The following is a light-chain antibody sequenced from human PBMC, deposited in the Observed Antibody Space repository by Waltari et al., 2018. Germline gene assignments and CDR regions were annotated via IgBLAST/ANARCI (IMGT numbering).Light chain of an antibody. CDR1: SDDVGGYNY. CDR3: SSFAGSNAVL. CDR2: QVS. V-gene: IGLV2-8*01. Sequence: QSALTQPPSASGSPGQSVTISCTGTSDDVGGYNYVSWYQQHPGKAPKFLIYQVSNRPSGVPARFSGSKSGNTASLTVSGLQAEDEADYYYSSFAGSNAVLFGGGTKLTVL. J-gene: IGLJ2*01.